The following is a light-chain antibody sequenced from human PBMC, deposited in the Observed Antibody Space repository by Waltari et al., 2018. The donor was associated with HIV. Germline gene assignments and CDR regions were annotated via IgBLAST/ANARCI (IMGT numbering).Light chain of an antibody. V-gene: IGLV3-21*02. CDR2: DDR. J-gene: IGLJ3*02. Sequence: SYVVTQAPSVSVAPGQTASLSCGGKNIGSKSVHWYQQKPGQAPVVVLYDDRDRPSGIPERFSGSNSGRMATLVISRVEAGDEADYYCQVWDVSSDHVVFGGGTRLTVL. CDR3: QVWDVSSDHVV. CDR1: NIGSKS.